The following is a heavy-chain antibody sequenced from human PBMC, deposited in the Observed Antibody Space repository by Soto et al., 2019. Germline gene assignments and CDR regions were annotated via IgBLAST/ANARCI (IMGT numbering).Heavy chain of an antibody. D-gene: IGHD3-3*01. CDR2: INHRGGA. V-gene: IGHV4-34*01. CDR1: NGSFTDYF. J-gene: IGHJ5*01. Sequence: PSETLSLTCAAHNGSFTDYFWTWIRQSPGRGLEWIGEINHRGGATYNPSLRSRVTISIDTSKNHFSLSLRSLTAADTAVYYCVPTRMPYDPLTGPRPFDTWGHGTLVTVSS. CDR3: VPTRMPYDPLTGPRPFDT.